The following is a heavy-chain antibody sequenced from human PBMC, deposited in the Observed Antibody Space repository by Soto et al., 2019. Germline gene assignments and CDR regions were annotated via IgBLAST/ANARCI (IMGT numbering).Heavy chain of an antibody. Sequence: QVQLVQSGAEVKKPGSSVKVSCKASGGTFSSYAFSWVRQAPGQGREWMGGIIPMFDTANYAQKFQDRVTISADESTSTAYMELSSLTSEDTALYSCARSFTYYYETSGYYLGNIWGQGTLVTVSS. CDR2: IIPMFDTA. CDR1: GGTFSSYA. J-gene: IGHJ1*01. V-gene: IGHV1-69*01. CDR3: ARSFTYYYETSGYYLGNI. D-gene: IGHD3-22*01.